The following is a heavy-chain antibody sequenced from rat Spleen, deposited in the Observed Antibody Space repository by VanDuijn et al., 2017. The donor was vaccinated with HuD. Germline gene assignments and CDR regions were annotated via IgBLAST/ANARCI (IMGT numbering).Heavy chain of an antibody. J-gene: IGHJ4*01. CDR1: GFTFSDYY. D-gene: IGHD1-11*01. CDR2: ISYEGSST. V-gene: IGHV5-22*01. CDR3: ATLTTGGIVDYVMDA. Sequence: EVQLVESGGGLVQPGRSMKLSCAASGFTFSDYYMAWVRQAPKKGLEWVASISYEGSSTYYGDSVKGRFTISRDNAKSTLYLQMDSLRSEDTATYDWATLTTGGIVDYVMDAWGQGASVTVSS.